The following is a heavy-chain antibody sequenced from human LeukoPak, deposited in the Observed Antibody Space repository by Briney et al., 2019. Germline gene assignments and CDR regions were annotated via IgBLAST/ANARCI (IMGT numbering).Heavy chain of an antibody. J-gene: IGHJ4*02. D-gene: IGHD3-3*01. Sequence: GGSLRLSCAASGFTFTTYNMNWVRQAPGKGLEWVSYISSSGSTIYYADSVKGRFTISRDNAKNSLYLQMNSLRAEDTAVYYCARGVRFLEWSTRDYWGQGTLVTVSS. CDR1: GFTFTTYN. V-gene: IGHV3-48*04. CDR2: ISSSGSTI. CDR3: ARGVRFLEWSTRDY.